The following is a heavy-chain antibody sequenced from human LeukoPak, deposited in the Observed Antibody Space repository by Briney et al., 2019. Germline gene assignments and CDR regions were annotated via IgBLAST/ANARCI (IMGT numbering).Heavy chain of an antibody. CDR2: ISSSSSTI. V-gene: IGHV3-48*01. Sequence: GGSLRLSCAASGFTFSSYSMNWVRQAPGKGLEWVSYISSSSSTIYYADSVKGRFTISRDNAKNSLYLQMNSLRAEDTAVYYCAREHRFWSGYRSPGYYYMDVWGKGTTVTVSS. J-gene: IGHJ6*03. CDR1: GFTFSSYS. D-gene: IGHD3-3*01. CDR3: AREHRFWSGYRSPGYYYMDV.